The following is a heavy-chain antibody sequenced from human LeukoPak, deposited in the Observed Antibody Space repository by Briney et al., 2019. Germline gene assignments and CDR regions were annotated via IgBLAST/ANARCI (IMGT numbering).Heavy chain of an antibody. CDR3: ARDRNYYGSGSHIQH. J-gene: IGHJ1*01. V-gene: IGHV4-38-2*02. D-gene: IGHD3-10*01. CDR2: IYHSGST. CDR1: GYSISSGYY. Sequence: SETLSLTCTVSGYSISSGYYWGWIRQPPGKGLEWIGSIYHSGSTYHNPSLKSRVTISVDTSKNQFSLKLSSVTAADTAVYYCARDRNYYGSGSHIQHWGQGTLVTVSS.